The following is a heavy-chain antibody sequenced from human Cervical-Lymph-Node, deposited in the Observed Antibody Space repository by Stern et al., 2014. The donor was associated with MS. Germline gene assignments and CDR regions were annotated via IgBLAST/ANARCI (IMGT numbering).Heavy chain of an antibody. CDR1: GFSLSTSGMC. V-gene: IGHV2-70*01. J-gene: IGHJ3*02. CDR3: ARIRTASSGWYGAFDI. Sequence: QVTLRESGPALVKPTQTLTLTCTFSGFSLSTSGMCMSWIRQPPGKALEWLALIDWYDDKYYSTSLKTRLTISKDTSKNQVVLTMTNMDPVDTATYYCARIRTASSGWYGAFDIWGQGTMVTVSS. CDR2: IDWYDDK. D-gene: IGHD6-19*01.